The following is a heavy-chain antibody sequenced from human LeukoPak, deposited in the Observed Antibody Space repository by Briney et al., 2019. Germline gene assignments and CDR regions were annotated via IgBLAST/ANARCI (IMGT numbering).Heavy chain of an antibody. V-gene: IGHV4-39*01. CDR3: ARQGADDRSIVGAANFDF. CDR2: IYSSGST. J-gene: IGHJ4*02. Sequence: PSETLSLTCTVSGGSISSSSYCWGWIRQPPGKGLEWIGSIYSSGSTNYNPSLKSRVTISVDTSKNQFSLKLSSVTAADTAVYYCARQGADDRSIVGAANFDFWGQGALVTVSS. D-gene: IGHD1-26*01. CDR1: GGSISSSSYC.